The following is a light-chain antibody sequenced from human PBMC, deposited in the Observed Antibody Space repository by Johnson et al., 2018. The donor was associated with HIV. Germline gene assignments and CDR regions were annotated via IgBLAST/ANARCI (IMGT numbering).Light chain of an antibody. J-gene: IGLJ1*01. CDR2: DNN. CDR1: SSNIGNNY. CDR3: ETWDSSLSGV. V-gene: IGLV1-51*01. Sequence: QSVLTQPPSVSEAPGQKVTISCSGSSSNIGNNYVSWYQQLPGTAPKLLIYDNNKRPSGIPDRFSGSKSGTSATLGITGLQTGDEADYYCETWDSSLSGVFGTGTKVTVL.